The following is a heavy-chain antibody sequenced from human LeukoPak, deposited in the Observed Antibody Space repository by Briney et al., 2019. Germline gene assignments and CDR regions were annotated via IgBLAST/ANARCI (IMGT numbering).Heavy chain of an antibody. CDR1: GYTLTELS. CDR2: IAPSVDTT. CDR3: VREESGGYFDY. V-gene: IGHV1-46*01. J-gene: IGHJ4*02. D-gene: IGHD2-8*02. Sequence: ASETVSRKVSGYTLTELSMHWVRQAPGQGLEWVGRIAPSVDTTNYAQKFRGRVTMTRDTSTSTVYMELSSLRSDDTAIYYCVREESGGYFDYWGQGTLVTVSS.